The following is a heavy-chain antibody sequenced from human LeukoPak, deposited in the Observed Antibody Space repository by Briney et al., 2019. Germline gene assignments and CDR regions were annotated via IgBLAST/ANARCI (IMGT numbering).Heavy chain of an antibody. D-gene: IGHD1-26*01. Sequence: GGSLRLSCADSGFSFTNYSFIWVLQAPGKGLEWVSSISSSGLYIYYADSLKGRFAISRDNAKNSLYLQMTSLTPDDTAVYYCAKFRSDPRSLDYWGQGTLVTVSS. CDR2: ISSSGLYI. CDR1: GFSFTNYS. CDR3: AKFRSDPRSLDY. J-gene: IGHJ4*02. V-gene: IGHV3-21*01.